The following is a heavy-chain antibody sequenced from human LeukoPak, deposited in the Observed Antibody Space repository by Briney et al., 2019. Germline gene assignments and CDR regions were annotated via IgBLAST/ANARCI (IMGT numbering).Heavy chain of an antibody. J-gene: IGHJ4*02. CDR2: IYYSGST. CDR1: AGSISSYY. V-gene: IGHV4-59*01. CDR3: ARAEYYFDY. D-gene: IGHD3-10*01. Sequence: PSETLSLTCTVSAGSISSYYWSWIRQPPGKGLEWIGYIYYSGSTNYNPSLKSRVTISVDTSKNQFSLKLSSVTAADTAVYYCARAEYYFDYWGQGTLVTVSS.